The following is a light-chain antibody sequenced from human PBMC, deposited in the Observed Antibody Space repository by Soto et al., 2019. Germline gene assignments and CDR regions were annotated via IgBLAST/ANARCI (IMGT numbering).Light chain of an antibody. Sequence: LTQSPATLSLSPGERATLSCRASQSVSSYLAWYQQKPGQAPRLLIYDASNRATGIPARFSGSGSGTDFTLTISSLEPEDFAVYYCQQRSNWPLTFGGGTKVDIK. CDR2: DAS. CDR1: QSVSSY. V-gene: IGKV3-11*01. J-gene: IGKJ4*01. CDR3: QQRSNWPLT.